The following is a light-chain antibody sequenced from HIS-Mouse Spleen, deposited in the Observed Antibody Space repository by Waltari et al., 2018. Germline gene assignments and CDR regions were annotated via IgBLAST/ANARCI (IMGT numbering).Light chain of an antibody. CDR1: SGHSSYA. Sequence: QLVLTQSPSASASLGASVKLTCTLSSGHSSYAIAWHQQQPEKGPRYLMKLNSDGSHSKGAGVPVRFSVSSSGAERYLTISSLQSEDEADYYCQTWGTGIWVFGGGTKLTVL. V-gene: IGLV4-69*01. CDR2: LNSDGSH. CDR3: QTWGTGIWV. J-gene: IGLJ3*02.